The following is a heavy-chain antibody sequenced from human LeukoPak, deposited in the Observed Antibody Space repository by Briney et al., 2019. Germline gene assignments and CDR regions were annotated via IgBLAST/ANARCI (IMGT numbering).Heavy chain of an antibody. CDR1: GFTFSNYE. D-gene: IGHD3-22*01. CDR2: ISSGGSTI. CDR3: ARVPYYYDSSGYYNYAFDI. Sequence: GGSLRLSCAASGFTFSNYEMNWVRQAPGKGLEWVSYISSGGSTIYYADSVKGRFTISRDNAKNSLFLQMNSLRAEDTAVYYWARVPYYYDSSGYYNYAFDIWGQGTMVTVSS. J-gene: IGHJ3*02. V-gene: IGHV3-48*03.